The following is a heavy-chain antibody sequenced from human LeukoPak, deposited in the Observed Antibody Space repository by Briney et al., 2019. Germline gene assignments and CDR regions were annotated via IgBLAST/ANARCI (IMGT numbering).Heavy chain of an antibody. D-gene: IGHD6-19*01. CDR2: ISGSGRTI. Sequence: PGGSLRLSCAASGFPVSSYNMNWVRQAPGKGLEWVSYISGSGRTIDYADSVRGRFTISRDNAKDSLYLQMNSLRDEDTAVYYCAKDQSRWYEHWGEGALVTVSS. V-gene: IGHV3-48*02. CDR1: GFPVSSYN. CDR3: AKDQSRWYEH. J-gene: IGHJ4*02.